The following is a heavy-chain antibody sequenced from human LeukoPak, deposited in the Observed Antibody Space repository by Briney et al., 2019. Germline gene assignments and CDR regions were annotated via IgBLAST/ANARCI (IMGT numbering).Heavy chain of an antibody. CDR1: GFIFSDYG. J-gene: IGHJ3*02. V-gene: IGHV3-21*06. D-gene: IGHD4-23*01. Sequence: GGSLRLSCAASGFIFSDYGMNWVRQAPGKGLEWVSSISYSSSHIYYADSVKGRFTISRDNAENSMYLQMNSLGAEDTAVYYCARFYGGNSNGFDIWGQGTMVTVSS. CDR2: ISYSSSHI. CDR3: ARFYGGNSNGFDI.